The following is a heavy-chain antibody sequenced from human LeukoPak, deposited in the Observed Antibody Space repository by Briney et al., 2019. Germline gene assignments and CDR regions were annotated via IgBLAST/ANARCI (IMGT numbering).Heavy chain of an antibody. Sequence: GRSLRLSCEASGSTVSIDTTNWVRQAPGKGLEWVSFIDTSGSTISYADSVKGRFTLSTDNSKNTLYLQMNRLRAEDTAMYYCAKVSLNMVNDAFDIWGPGTMVSVSS. CDR3: AKVSLNMVNDAFDI. J-gene: IGHJ3*02. CDR2: IDTSGSTI. D-gene: IGHD4/OR15-4a*01. V-gene: IGHV3-48*01. CDR1: GSTVSIDT.